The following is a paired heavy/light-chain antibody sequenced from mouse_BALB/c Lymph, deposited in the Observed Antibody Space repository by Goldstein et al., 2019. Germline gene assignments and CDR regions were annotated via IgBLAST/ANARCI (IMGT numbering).Heavy chain of an antibody. J-gene: IGHJ1*01. CDR2: SRNKANDYTT. Sequence: EVKLVESGGGLVQPGGSLRLSCATSGFTFSDFYMEWVRQPPGKRLEWIAASRNKANDYTTEYSASVKGRFIVSRDTSQSILYLQMNALRAEDTAIYYCARDARGGSSPYWYFDVWGAGTTVTVSS. CDR1: GFTFSDFY. D-gene: IGHD1-1*01. V-gene: IGHV7-1*02. CDR3: ARDARGGSSPYWYFDV.
Light chain of an antibody. V-gene: IGKV6-17*01. CDR3: QQHYSTPLT. CDR1: QDVSTA. J-gene: IGKJ5*01. CDR2: SAS. Sequence: DIVMTQSHKFMSTSVGDRVSITCKASQDVSTAVAWYQQKPGQSPKLLIYSASYRYTGVPDRFTGSGSGTDFTFTISSVQAEDLAVYYCQQHYSTPLTFGAGTKLELK.